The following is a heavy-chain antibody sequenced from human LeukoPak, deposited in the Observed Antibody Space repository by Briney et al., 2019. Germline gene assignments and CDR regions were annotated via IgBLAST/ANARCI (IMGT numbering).Heavy chain of an antibody. D-gene: IGHD2-2*01. Sequence: EASVKVSCKASGGTFSSYAISWVRQAPGQGLEWMGGIIPIFGTANYAQKFQGRVTITTDESTSTAYMELSSLRSEDTAVYYCALLSDCIGYCSRPDHWGQGTLVTVSS. CDR2: IIPIFGTA. CDR3: ALLSDCIGYCSRPDH. V-gene: IGHV1-69*05. J-gene: IGHJ4*02. CDR1: GGTFSSYA.